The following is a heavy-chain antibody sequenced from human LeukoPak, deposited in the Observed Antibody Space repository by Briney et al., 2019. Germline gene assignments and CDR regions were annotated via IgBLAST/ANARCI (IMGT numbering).Heavy chain of an antibody. CDR1: GFTFTSSA. CDR3: AAGLQESGKI. V-gene: IGHV1-58*01. D-gene: IGHD5-18*01. Sequence: VASVKVSCKASGFTFTSSAVQWVRQARGQRLEWIGWIVVGSGNTNYAQKFQERVTITRDMSTSTAYMELSSLRSEDTAVYYCAAGLQESGKIWGQGTLDTVFS. J-gene: IGHJ4*02. CDR2: IVVGSGNT.